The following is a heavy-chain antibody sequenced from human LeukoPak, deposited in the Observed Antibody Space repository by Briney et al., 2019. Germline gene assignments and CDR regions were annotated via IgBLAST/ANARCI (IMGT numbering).Heavy chain of an antibody. V-gene: IGHV3-53*01. CDR2: IYRGGET. Sequence: TGGSLRLSCAASGFTVSSNYLSWVRQAPGKGLEWVSVIYRGGETYYADSVKGRFTISRDNSKNTLYLQMNSLRAEDTAVYYCARSSERKYYFDYWGQGTLVTVSS. D-gene: IGHD3-22*01. CDR3: ARSSERKYYFDY. J-gene: IGHJ4*02. CDR1: GFTVSSNY.